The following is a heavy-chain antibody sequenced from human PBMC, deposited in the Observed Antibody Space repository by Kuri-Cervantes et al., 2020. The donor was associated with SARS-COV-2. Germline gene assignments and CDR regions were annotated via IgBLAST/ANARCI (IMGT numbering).Heavy chain of an antibody. V-gene: IGHV3-13*03. J-gene: IGHJ6*03. Sequence: GESLKISCAACGFTFSSYGMHWVRQATGKGLEWVSAIGTAGDTYYPGSVKGQFTISRENAKNSLYLQMNSLRAGDTAVYYCARDRIAAAGDYYYYMDVWGKGTTVTVSS. CDR2: IGTAGDT. D-gene: IGHD6-13*01. CDR1: GFTFSSYG. CDR3: ARDRIAAAGDYYYYMDV.